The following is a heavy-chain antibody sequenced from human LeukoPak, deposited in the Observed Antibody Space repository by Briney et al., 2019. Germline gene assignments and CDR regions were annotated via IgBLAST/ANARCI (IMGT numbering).Heavy chain of an antibody. D-gene: IGHD2-2*02. Sequence: GGSLRLSCAASGFSFSTYAMHWVRQAPGQGLDYVSGISSDGIIIHYANSVKGRFTISRDNSKNTLFLQMGSLRAEDMAVYYCARSDCGSTSCYTMSNWGQGTLVTVSS. V-gene: IGHV3-64*01. CDR3: ARSDCGSTSCYTMSN. CDR1: GFSFSTYA. CDR2: ISSDGIII. J-gene: IGHJ4*02.